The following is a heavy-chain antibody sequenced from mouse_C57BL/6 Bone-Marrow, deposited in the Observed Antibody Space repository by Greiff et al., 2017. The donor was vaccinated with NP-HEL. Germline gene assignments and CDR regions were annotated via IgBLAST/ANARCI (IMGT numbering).Heavy chain of an antibody. J-gene: IGHJ4*01. Sequence: QVQLQQPGAELVRPGSSVKLSCKASGYTFTSYWMDWVKQRPGQGLEWIGNIYPSDSETHYNQKFKDKATLTVDKSSSTAYMQLSSLTSEDSAVYYCARSDYYCSSRYYYAMDYWGQGTSVTVSS. V-gene: IGHV1-61*01. CDR3: ARSDYYCSSRYYYAMDY. CDR2: IYPSDSET. CDR1: GYTFTSYW. D-gene: IGHD1-1*01.